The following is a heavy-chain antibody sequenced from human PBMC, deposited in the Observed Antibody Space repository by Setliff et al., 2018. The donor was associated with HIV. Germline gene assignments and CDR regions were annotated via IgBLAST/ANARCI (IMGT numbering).Heavy chain of an antibody. CDR3: AKLTKLTASFPTDYLDP. Sequence: GGSLRLSCAASRLALSSNYTTWVRQSPGKGLEWVSVIYPGGSTYYADSIKGRFTISRENSKNTLYLQMDSLRIEDTAVYFCAKLTKLTASFPTDYLDPWGQGTLVTVSS. CDR2: IYPGGST. J-gene: IGHJ5*02. D-gene: IGHD4-17*01. CDR1: RLALSSNY. V-gene: IGHV3-66*02.